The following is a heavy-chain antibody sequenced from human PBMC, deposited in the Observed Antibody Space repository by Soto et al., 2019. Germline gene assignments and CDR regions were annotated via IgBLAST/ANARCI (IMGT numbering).Heavy chain of an antibody. D-gene: IGHD2-15*01. CDR2: IAQEGGDG. CDR1: GFTFSMYS. CDR3: SRYQVILPADDFFYGSDV. J-gene: IGHJ6*02. Sequence: DVQLVESGGGLVQPGESLKLSCEVSGFTFSMYSMSWVRQAPGKGLEWVAKIAQEGGDGHNLDSLKGRYTISRDNAKNALYPQMNSLRGDDTAVYYWSRYQVILPADDFFYGSDVWGQGATVTVS. V-gene: IGHV3-7*01.